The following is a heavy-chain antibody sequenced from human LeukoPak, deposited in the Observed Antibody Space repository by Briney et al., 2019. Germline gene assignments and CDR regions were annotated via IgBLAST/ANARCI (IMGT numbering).Heavy chain of an antibody. CDR1: GGSFSGYY. D-gene: IGHD3-22*01. Sequence: PSETLSLTCAVYGGSFSGYYWSWLRQPPGKGVEWIGEINHSGSTNYNPSLTSRVTISVDTSKTQFSLKLSSVTAADTAVYYCARGHGGYYYDSSGYYLFGWGQGTLVTVSS. V-gene: IGHV4-34*01. CDR2: INHSGST. J-gene: IGHJ4*02. CDR3: ARGHGGYYYDSSGYYLFG.